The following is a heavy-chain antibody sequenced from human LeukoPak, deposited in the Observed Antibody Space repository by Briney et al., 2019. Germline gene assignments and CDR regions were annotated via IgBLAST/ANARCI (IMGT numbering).Heavy chain of an antibody. CDR1: GYSFTSYW. D-gene: IGHD3-10*01. CDR2: IYPGDSDT. CDR3: ARTVRAPGYYYYYMDV. Sequence: GESLQISCQGSGYSFTSYWIGWVRPMPGKGLEWMGIIYPGDSDTRYSPSFQGQVTISADKSISTAYLQWSSLKASDTAMYYCARTVRAPGYYYYYMDVWGKGTTVTVSS. J-gene: IGHJ6*03. V-gene: IGHV5-51*01.